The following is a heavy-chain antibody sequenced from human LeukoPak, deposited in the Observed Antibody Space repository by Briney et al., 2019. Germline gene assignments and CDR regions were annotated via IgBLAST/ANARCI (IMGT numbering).Heavy chain of an antibody. CDR3: ARDGSLRSVGTGYGMDV. CDR2: IYHSGST. D-gene: IGHD2-15*01. CDR1: GYSISSGYY. Sequence: SETLSLTCTVSGYSISSGYYWGWIRQPPGKGLEWIGSIYHSGSTYCNPSLKSRVTISVDTSKNQFSLKLSSVTAADTAVYYCARDGSLRSVGTGYGMDVWGQGTTVTVSS. J-gene: IGHJ6*02. V-gene: IGHV4-38-2*02.